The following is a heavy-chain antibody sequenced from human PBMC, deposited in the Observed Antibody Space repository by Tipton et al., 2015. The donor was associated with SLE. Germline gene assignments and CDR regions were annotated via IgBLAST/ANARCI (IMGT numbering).Heavy chain of an antibody. CDR3: ARTSAFRNWFDP. V-gene: IGHV4-59*11. D-gene: IGHD2/OR15-2a*01. CDR1: GGSISSHY. Sequence: LRLSCTVSGGSISSHYWSWIRQPPGKGLEWIGYIYYSGSTNYNPSLKSRVTMTTDTSTSTAYMELRSLRSDDTAVYYCARTSAFRNWFDPWGQGTLVTVSS. CDR2: IYYSGST. J-gene: IGHJ5*02.